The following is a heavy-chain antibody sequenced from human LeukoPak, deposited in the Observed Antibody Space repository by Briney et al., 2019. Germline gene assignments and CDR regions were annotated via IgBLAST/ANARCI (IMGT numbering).Heavy chain of an antibody. J-gene: IGHJ6*02. CDR1: GYTFTSFD. CDR2: MNPSSGDT. D-gene: IGHD4-17*01. Sequence: ASVKVSCKASGYTFTSFDINWVRQATGQGPEWMGWMNPSSGDTGYAQKFQGRVTFTRDTSTNTAYMGLSSLTSEDTAVYYCARANRTHYGDYLPVDYYGMDVWGQGTTVTVSS. CDR3: ARANRTHYGDYLPVDYYGMDV. V-gene: IGHV1-8*03.